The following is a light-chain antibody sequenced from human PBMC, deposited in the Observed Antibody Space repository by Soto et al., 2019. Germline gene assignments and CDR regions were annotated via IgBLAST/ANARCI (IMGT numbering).Light chain of an antibody. CDR1: SSDVGGYNY. V-gene: IGLV2-14*01. CDR3: SSYTSRNTLI. Sequence: QSVLTQSVSVSGSPGQFITISCTGTSSDVGGYNYVSWYQQHPGKVPKLLIYDVSNRPSGVSDRFSGSKSGNTASLAISGLQAEDEADYYCSSYTSRNTLIFGGGTKVTVL. CDR2: DVS. J-gene: IGLJ2*01.